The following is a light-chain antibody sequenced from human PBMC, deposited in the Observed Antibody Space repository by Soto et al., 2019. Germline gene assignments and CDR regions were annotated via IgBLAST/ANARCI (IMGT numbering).Light chain of an antibody. CDR2: DVS. J-gene: IGKJ4*01. V-gene: IGKV1-5*01. CDR3: QQYFSYPLT. Sequence: DIQMTQSPSTLSASVGDRVIITCRASQSPGTWMAWYQQKPWTAPVLLIYDVSKLESGVPSRFSGRASGTEFTLTITSLQPDDFATYYCQQYFSYPLTFGGGTKVEIK. CDR1: QSPGTW.